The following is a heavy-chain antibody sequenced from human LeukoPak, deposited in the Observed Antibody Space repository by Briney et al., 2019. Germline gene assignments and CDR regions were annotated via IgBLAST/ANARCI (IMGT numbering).Heavy chain of an antibody. Sequence: SETLSLTCTVSGGSISSSSYYWGWIRQPPGKGLEWIGSIYHSGSTNYNPSLKSRVTISVDKSKNQFSLKLSSVTAADTAVYYCARFHFGNWFDPWGQGTLVTVSS. V-gene: IGHV4-39*07. D-gene: IGHD3-3*01. CDR3: ARFHFGNWFDP. J-gene: IGHJ5*02. CDR2: IYHSGST. CDR1: GGSISSSSYY.